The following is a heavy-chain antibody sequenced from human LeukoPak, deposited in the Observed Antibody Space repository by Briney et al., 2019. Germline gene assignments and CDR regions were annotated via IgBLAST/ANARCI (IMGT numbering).Heavy chain of an antibody. CDR3: ARYNGALDY. D-gene: IGHD1-14*01. J-gene: IGHJ4*02. Sequence: SETLSLTCAVYGGSFSGYHWSWIRQPPGKGLEWIGEINHSGSTNYNPSLASRLSISVDTSKNQLSLKLTSLTAADTAVYYCARYNGALDYWGQGALVTVSS. V-gene: IGHV4-34*01. CDR1: GGSFSGYH. CDR2: INHSGST.